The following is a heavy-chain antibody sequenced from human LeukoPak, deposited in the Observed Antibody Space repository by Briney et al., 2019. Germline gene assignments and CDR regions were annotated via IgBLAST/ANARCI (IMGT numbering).Heavy chain of an antibody. CDR2: IYPGDYDT. Sequence: GASLKISSKGSGYSFTSYWIGWVRQMPGKGLEWMGIIYPGDYDTRYSTSFQGQVVISADRSISTAYLQWNTLKTSDTAMYYCVRQGGASGNINHFDPWGQGTLVTVSS. V-gene: IGHV5-51*01. CDR3: VRQGGASGNINHFDP. D-gene: IGHD3-10*01. J-gene: IGHJ5*02. CDR1: GYSFTSYW.